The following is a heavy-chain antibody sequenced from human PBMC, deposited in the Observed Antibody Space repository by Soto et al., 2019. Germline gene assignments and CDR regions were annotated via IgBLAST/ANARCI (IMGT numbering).Heavy chain of an antibody. CDR1: GFTFTSSA. D-gene: IGHD1-26*01. CDR2: IVVGSGNT. CDR3: AARPIGSYYGFDY. V-gene: IGHV1-58*01. Sequence: SVKVSCKASGFTFTSSAVQWVRQARGQRLEWIGWIVVGSGNTNYAQKFQERVTITRDMSTSTAYMELSSLRSEDTAVYYCAARPIGSYYGFDYWGQGTLVTVSS. J-gene: IGHJ4*02.